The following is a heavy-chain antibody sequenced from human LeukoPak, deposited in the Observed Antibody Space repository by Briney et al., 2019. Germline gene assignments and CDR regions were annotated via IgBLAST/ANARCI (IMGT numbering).Heavy chain of an antibody. J-gene: IGHJ6*02. CDR3: AIVGATDYYYYYGMDV. D-gene: IGHD1-26*01. CDR1: GFTFSSYA. CDR2: ISGSGGST. Sequence: QAGGSLRLSCAASGFTFSSYAMSWVRQAPGKGLEWVSAISGSGGSTYYADSVKGRFTISRDNSKNTLYLQMNSLRAEDTAVYYCAIVGATDYYYYYGMDVWGQGTTVTVSS. V-gene: IGHV3-23*01.